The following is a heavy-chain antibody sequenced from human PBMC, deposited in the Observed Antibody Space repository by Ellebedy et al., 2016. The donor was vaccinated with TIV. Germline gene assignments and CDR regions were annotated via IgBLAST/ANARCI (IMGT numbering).Heavy chain of an antibody. D-gene: IGHD1-26*01. J-gene: IGHJ4*02. Sequence: GGSLRLXXAASGFTFSDHYMDWVRQAPGKGLEWVGRTRNKANSYTTEYAASVKGRFTISRDDSKNSLYLQMNSLKTEDTAVYYCARATPLIGGIDYWGQGTLVTVSS. CDR2: TRNKANSYTT. CDR3: ARATPLIGGIDY. CDR1: GFTFSDHY. V-gene: IGHV3-72*01.